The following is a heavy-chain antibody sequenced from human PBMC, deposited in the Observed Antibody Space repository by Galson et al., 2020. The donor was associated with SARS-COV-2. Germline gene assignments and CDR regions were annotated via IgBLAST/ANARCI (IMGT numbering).Heavy chain of an antibody. V-gene: IGHV3-53*01. D-gene: IGHD3-10*01. CDR3: LRGGDTIYEDY. Sequence: SGFAVSTRYISRVRQAPGQGLAWVSLIYPTGNTFYADSVKGRFTLSRDNSRNTLFLQMNSLRAEDTAVYYCLRGGDTIYEDYWGQGTLVTVSS. J-gene: IGHJ4*02. CDR1: GFAVSTRY. CDR2: IYPTGNT.